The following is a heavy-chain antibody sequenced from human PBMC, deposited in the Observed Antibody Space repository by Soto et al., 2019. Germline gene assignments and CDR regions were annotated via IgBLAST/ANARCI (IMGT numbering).Heavy chain of an antibody. CDR2: INSDGSTT. J-gene: IGHJ3*02. V-gene: IGHV3-74*01. D-gene: IGHD6-19*01. CDR3: ARGGGNSDWYSAFDI. CDR1: GFTFSTYW. Sequence: EVQLVESGGGLVQPGGSLILSCAATGFTFSTYWVHWVRQAPGKGLVWVSRINSDGSTTNYADSVKGRFTISRDNAKNTLYLQMNSLRAEDTAVYYCARGGGNSDWYSAFDIWGQGTMVTVSS.